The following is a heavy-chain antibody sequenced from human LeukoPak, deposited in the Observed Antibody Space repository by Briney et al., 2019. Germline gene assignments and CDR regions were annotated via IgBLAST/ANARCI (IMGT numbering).Heavy chain of an antibody. CDR1: GGSISSGGYY. CDR2: IYYSGST. J-gene: IGHJ4*02. V-gene: IGHV4-31*03. D-gene: IGHD6-6*01. CDR3: ARRSSEEFDY. Sequence: PSETLSLTCTVSGGSISSGGYYWRWIRQHPGKGLEWIGYIYYSGSTYYNPSLKSRVTISVDTSKNQFSLKLSSVTAADTAVYYCARRSSEEFDYWGQGTLVTVSS.